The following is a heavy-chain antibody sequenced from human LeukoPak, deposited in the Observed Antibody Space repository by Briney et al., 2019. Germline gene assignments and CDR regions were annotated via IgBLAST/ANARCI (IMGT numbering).Heavy chain of an antibody. V-gene: IGHV3-7*01. CDR2: IKQDGTEK. D-gene: IGHD5-18*01. J-gene: IGHJ4*02. CDR3: ARGYTYGYIFYFDY. Sequence: GGSLRLSCAASGFTFSTYWMSWVRQAPGKGLEWVANIKQDGTEKYYVDSVKGRFTISRDNAKNSLYLQMNGLRAEDTAVYYCARGYTYGYIFYFDYWGQGTLVTVSS. CDR1: GFTFSTYW.